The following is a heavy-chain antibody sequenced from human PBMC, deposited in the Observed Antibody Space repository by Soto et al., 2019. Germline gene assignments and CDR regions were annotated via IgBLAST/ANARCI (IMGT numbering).Heavy chain of an antibody. D-gene: IGHD1-26*01. V-gene: IGHV3-23*01. J-gene: IGHJ5*02. Sequence: PGGSLRLSCAASGVNFINSPMTWVRQAPGQGLEYVSSITSSGEQTFYADSVKGRFTISRDNSKNTLYLQMNSLRAEDTAVYYCAKDLPGELLPTCFDARGQGTLVTVTS. CDR1: GVNFINSP. CDR3: AKDLPGELLPTCFDA. CDR2: ITSSGEQT.